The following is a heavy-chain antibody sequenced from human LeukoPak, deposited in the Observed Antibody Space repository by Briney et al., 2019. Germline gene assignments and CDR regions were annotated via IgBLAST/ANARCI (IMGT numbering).Heavy chain of an antibody. CDR3: ASHIVVVTASDAFDI. Sequence: PSETLSLTCTVSGGSISSYYWSWIRQPTGKGLEWIGYIYYSGSTNYNPSLKSRVTISVDTSKNQFSLKLSSVTAADTAVYYCASHIVVVTASDAFDIWGQGTMVTVSS. J-gene: IGHJ3*02. V-gene: IGHV4-59*01. CDR2: IYYSGST. CDR1: GGSISSYY. D-gene: IGHD2-21*02.